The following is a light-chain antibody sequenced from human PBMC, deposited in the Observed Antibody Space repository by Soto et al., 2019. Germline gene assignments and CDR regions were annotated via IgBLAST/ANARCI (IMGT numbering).Light chain of an antibody. Sequence: QSALTQPASVSGSPGQSITISCTGTSSDITGYNYVSWYQQYPGKAPKLIISEVSNRPSGVSNRFSGSKSGSTASLTISGLQTEDEADYFCSSYTSSSTYVFGTLTKVTVL. V-gene: IGLV2-14*01. J-gene: IGLJ1*01. CDR3: SSYTSSSTYV. CDR1: SSDITGYNY. CDR2: EVS.